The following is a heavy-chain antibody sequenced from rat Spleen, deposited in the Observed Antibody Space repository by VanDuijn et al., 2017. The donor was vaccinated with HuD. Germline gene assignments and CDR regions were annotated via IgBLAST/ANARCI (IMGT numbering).Heavy chain of an antibody. D-gene: IGHD2-2*01. J-gene: IGHJ1*01. Sequence: EVQLVESGGGLVQPGSPLKLSCAASGFSFSDYDMAWVRQAPTKGLEWIASISTGGTNTYYRGSVKGRFTISSDNTKTTLYLQMDSLRSEDTATYYCARAGYLRDWYFDFWGPGTMVTVSS. CDR1: GFSFSDYD. CDR3: ARAGYLRDWYFDF. V-gene: IGHV5-25*01. CDR2: ISTGGTNT.